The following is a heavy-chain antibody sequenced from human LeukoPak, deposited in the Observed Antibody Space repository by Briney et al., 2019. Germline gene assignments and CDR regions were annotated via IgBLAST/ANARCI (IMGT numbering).Heavy chain of an antibody. D-gene: IGHD1-26*01. V-gene: IGHV4-39*07. CDR3: ARGGVGATSQFDY. J-gene: IGHJ4*02. CDR1: GGSITITNYY. Sequence: SETLSLTCTVSGGSITITNYYWGWIRQPPGKGLEWVGNIYYDGSTYYNPSLKSRVTISVDTSKNQFSLKLSSVTAADTAVYYCARGGVGATSQFDYWGQGTLVTVSS. CDR2: IYYDGST.